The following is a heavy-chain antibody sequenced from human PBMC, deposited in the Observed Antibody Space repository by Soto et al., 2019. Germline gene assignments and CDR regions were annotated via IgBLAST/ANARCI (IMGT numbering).Heavy chain of an antibody. Sequence: SQTLSLTCAISGDSVSSNSAAWNWIRQSPSRGLDWLGRTYYRSKWYNDYAVSVKSRITINPDTSKNQFSLQLNSVTPEDTAVYYCARGSRDSYNLVYYYGMDVWGQGTTVTVSS. J-gene: IGHJ6*02. CDR2: TYYRSKWYN. CDR3: ARGSRDSYNLVYYYGMDV. V-gene: IGHV6-1*01. D-gene: IGHD5-12*01. CDR1: GDSVSSNSAA.